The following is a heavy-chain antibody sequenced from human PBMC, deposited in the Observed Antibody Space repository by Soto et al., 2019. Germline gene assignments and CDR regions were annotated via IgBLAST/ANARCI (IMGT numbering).Heavy chain of an antibody. CDR3: AKGDYGDYFVPEYFQH. V-gene: IGHV3-23*01. CDR2: ISASGGST. CDR1: GFTFSSYA. J-gene: IGHJ1*01. Sequence: GGSLRLSCAASGFTFSSYAMSWVRQAPGKGLEWVSAISASGGSTYYADSVKGRFTISRDNSKNTLYLQMNSLRAEDTAVYYCAKGDYGDYFVPEYFQHWGQGTLVTVSS. D-gene: IGHD4-17*01.